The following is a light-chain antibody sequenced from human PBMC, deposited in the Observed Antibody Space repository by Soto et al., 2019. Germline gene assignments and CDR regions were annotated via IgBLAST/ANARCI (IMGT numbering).Light chain of an antibody. V-gene: IGKV1-5*03. CDR1: QSISSW. CDR3: LQYNSYPWT. CDR2: KAS. Sequence: DIQMTQSPSTLSASVGDRVTITCRASQSISSWLAWYQQKAGKAPKVLIYKASSLESGVPSRFSGSGSGTAFTLTISSLQPDDFATYYCLQYNSYPWTFGQGTKVEI. J-gene: IGKJ1*01.